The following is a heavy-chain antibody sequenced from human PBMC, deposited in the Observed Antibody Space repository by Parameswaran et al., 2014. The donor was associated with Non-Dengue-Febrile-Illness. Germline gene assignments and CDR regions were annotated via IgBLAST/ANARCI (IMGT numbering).Heavy chain of an antibody. CDR3: ARGVGKDDY. Sequence: VRQMPGKGLEWVSYISSSGSTIYYADSVKGRFTISRDNAKNSLYLQMNSLRAEDTAVYYCARGVGKDDYWGQGTLVTVSS. V-gene: IGHV3-11*01. J-gene: IGHJ4*02. D-gene: IGHD3-10*01. CDR2: ISSSGSTI.